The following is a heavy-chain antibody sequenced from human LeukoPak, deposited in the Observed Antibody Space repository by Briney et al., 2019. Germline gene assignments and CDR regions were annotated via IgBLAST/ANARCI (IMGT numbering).Heavy chain of an antibody. Sequence: GGSLRLSCVASGFTFSSAGMHWVRQAPGKGLEWVAVISYDGSNKYYADSVKGRLTISRDNSKNTLYLQMNSLRAEDTAVYYCARGASNRVRGDDAFDIWGQGTMVTVSS. CDR2: ISYDGSNK. CDR1: GFTFSSAG. CDR3: ARGASNRVRGDDAFDI. V-gene: IGHV3-30*19. D-gene: IGHD3-10*01. J-gene: IGHJ3*02.